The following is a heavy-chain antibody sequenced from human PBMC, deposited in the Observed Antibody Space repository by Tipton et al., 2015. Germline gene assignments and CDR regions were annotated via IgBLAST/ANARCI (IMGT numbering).Heavy chain of an antibody. CDR3: ARARGRHGGLFDS. D-gene: IGHD4-23*01. CDR1: GDSINRYY. V-gene: IGHV4-59*01. J-gene: IGHJ4*02. Sequence: TLSLTCSVSGDSINRYYWSWIRQPPGKGLECIGYIYYTGSTHYNPSLKSRVTISVDTSKSQFFLKLSSVTAADTAVYYCARARGRHGGLFDSWGQGTLVTVSS. CDR2: IYYTGST.